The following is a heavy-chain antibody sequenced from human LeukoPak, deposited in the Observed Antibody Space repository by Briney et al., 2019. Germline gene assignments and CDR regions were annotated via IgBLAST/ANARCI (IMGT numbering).Heavy chain of an antibody. J-gene: IGHJ4*02. D-gene: IGHD6-19*01. Sequence: SETLSLTCAVYGGSISSYYWSWIRQPPGKGLEWIGYIYYSGSTNYNPSLKSRVTISVDTSKNQFSLKLSSVTAADTAVYYCARESVAGCFDYWGQGTLVTVSS. CDR1: GGSISSYY. CDR2: IYYSGST. CDR3: ARESVAGCFDY. V-gene: IGHV4-59*01.